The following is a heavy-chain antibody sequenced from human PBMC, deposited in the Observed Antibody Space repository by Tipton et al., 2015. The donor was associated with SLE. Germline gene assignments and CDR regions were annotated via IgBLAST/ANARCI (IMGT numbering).Heavy chain of an antibody. CDR1: GFTFSSFA. D-gene: IGHD3-22*01. Sequence: QLVQSGGGVVQPGRSLRLSCAASGFTFSSFAMHWVRQAPGKGLEWVAVIWYDGSNKYYADSVKGRFIISRDNSKNTLDLQMNSLRAEDTAVYYCAKDSHYDDSSGYDHQWGQGTLDTVAS. J-gene: IGHJ1*01. CDR3: AKDSHYDDSSGYDHQ. V-gene: IGHV3-33*06. CDR2: IWYDGSNK.